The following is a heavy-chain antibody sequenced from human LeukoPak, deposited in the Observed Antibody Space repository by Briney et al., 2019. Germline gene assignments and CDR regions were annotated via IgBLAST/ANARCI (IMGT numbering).Heavy chain of an antibody. CDR1: GFTFSSYW. CDR2: IKQDGSET. CDR3: AKVRWQQLVDFDY. V-gene: IGHV3-7*03. Sequence: GGSLRLSCAASGFTFSSYWMSWVRQAPGKGLEWVANIKQDGSETYYVDSVKGRFTISRGNAKNSLYLQMNSLRAEDTAVYYCAKVRWQQLVDFDYWGQGTLVTVSS. J-gene: IGHJ4*02. D-gene: IGHD6-13*01.